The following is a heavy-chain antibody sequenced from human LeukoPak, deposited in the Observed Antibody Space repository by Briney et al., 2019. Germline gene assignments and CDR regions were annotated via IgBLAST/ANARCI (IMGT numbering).Heavy chain of an antibody. D-gene: IGHD3-9*01. J-gene: IGHJ6*01. CDR2: IFNNANT. Sequence: PSETLTLTCTASGGSIRSYYWSWIRQSPGKGLEWIGYIFNNANTNYNPSLGSRVTISGDTSRDQFSLKLISVTAADSAVYYCAIRTIRGNNSYYDTDYFFGMDVWGQGATVTVSS. V-gene: IGHV4-59*08. CDR3: AIRTIRGNNSYYDTDYFFGMDV. CDR1: GGSIRSYY.